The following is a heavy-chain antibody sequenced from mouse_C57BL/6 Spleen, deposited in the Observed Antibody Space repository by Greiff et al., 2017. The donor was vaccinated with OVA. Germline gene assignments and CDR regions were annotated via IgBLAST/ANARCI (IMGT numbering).Heavy chain of an antibody. V-gene: IGHV1-55*01. CDR1: GYTFTSYW. CDR2: IYPGSGST. J-gene: IGHJ1*03. D-gene: IGHD1-1*01. Sequence: QVHVKQPGAELVKPGASVKMSCKASGYTFTSYWITWVKQRPGQGLEWIGDIYPGSGSTNYNEKFKSKATLTVDTSSSTAYMQLSSLTSEDSAVYYCARSYGSSPSYWYFDVWGTGTTVTVSS. CDR3: ARSYGSSPSYWYFDV.